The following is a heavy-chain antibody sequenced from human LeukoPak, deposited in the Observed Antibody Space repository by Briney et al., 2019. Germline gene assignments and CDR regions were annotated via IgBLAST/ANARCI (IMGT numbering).Heavy chain of an antibody. CDR1: GFTFSSYA. J-gene: IGHJ4*02. CDR2: ISESGSRT. Sequence: GGSLRLSCAASGFTFSSYAMSWVRQAPGKGLEWVSGISESGSRTYYADSVKGRFTISRDNSKSTLYLQMNSLRVEDTALYYCRSGYTSGWYRPDYWGQGTLVTVSS. D-gene: IGHD6-19*01. CDR3: RSGYTSGWYRPDY. V-gene: IGHV3-23*01.